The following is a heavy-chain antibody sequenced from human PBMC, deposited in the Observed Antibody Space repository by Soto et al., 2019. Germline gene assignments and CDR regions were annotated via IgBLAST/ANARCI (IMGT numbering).Heavy chain of an antibody. CDR1: GFTFSSYG. J-gene: IGHJ1*01. Sequence: GGSLRLSCAASGFTFSSYGMHWVRQAPGKGLEWVAVISYDGSNKYYADSVKGRFTISRDNSKNTLYLQMNSLRAEDTAIYYCAKRRLNTITSLSDYWGQGVQVTVSS. V-gene: IGHV3-30*18. CDR2: ISYDGSNK. D-gene: IGHD2-2*01. CDR3: AKRRLNTITSLSDY.